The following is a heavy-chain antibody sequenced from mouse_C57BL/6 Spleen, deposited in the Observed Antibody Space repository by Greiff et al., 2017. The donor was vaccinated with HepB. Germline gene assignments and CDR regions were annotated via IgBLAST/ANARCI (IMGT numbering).Heavy chain of an antibody. CDR3: ARAIYDGYYSAMDY. Sequence: VQLQQPGAELVRPGSSVKLSCKASGYTFTSYWMDWVKQRPGQGLEWIGNIYPSDSETHYNQKFKDKATLTVDKSSSTAYMQISSLTSEDSAVYYCARAIYDGYYSAMDYWGQGTSVTVSS. D-gene: IGHD2-3*01. CDR1: GYTFTSYW. V-gene: IGHV1-61*01. CDR2: IYPSDSET. J-gene: IGHJ4*01.